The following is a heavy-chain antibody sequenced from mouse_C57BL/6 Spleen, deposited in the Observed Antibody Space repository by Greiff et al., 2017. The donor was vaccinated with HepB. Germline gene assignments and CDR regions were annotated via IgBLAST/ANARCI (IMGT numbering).Heavy chain of an antibody. J-gene: IGHJ4*01. CDR1: GYTFTDYY. CDR3: ARSGYDGGNAMDY. V-gene: IGHV1-19*01. D-gene: IGHD2-2*01. Sequence: VQLQQSGPVLVKPGASVKMSCKASGYTFTDYYMNWVKQSHGKSLEWIGVINPYNGGTSYNQKFKGKATLTVDKSSSTAYMELNSLTSEDSAVYYCARSGYDGGNAMDYWGQGTSVTVSS. CDR2: INPYNGGT.